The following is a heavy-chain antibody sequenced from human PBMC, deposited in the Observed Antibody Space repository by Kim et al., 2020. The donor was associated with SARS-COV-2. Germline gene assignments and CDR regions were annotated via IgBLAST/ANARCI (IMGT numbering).Heavy chain of an antibody. J-gene: IGHJ4*02. V-gene: IGHV3-30-3*01. Sequence: GGSLRLSCAASGFTFSSYAMHWVRQAPGKGLEWVAVISYDGSNKYYADSVKGRFTISRDNSKNTLYLQMNSLRAEDTAVYYCARLVATDRSFDYWGQGTLVTVSS. CDR1: GFTFSSYA. D-gene: IGHD5-12*01. CDR3: ARLVATDRSFDY. CDR2: ISYDGSNK.